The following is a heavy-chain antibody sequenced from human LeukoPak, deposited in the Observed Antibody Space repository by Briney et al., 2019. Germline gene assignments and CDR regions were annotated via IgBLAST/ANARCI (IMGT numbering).Heavy chain of an antibody. J-gene: IGHJ4*02. V-gene: IGHV3-23*01. Sequence: AGGSLRLSCAASGFTFSSHGMSWVRQAPGKGLEWVSTISGSGDYTYYADSVKGRFTISRDNSKNTLYLQMNSLRAEDTAVYYCAKGQSRDGYTGADYWGQGTLVTVSS. CDR2: ISGSGDYT. CDR1: GFTFSSHG. D-gene: IGHD5-24*01. CDR3: AKGQSRDGYTGADY.